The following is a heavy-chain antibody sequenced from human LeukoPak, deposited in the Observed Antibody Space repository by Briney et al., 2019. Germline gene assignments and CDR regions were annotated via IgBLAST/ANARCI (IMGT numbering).Heavy chain of an antibody. V-gene: IGHV1-18*01. Sequence: ASVKVSCKASGYTFTSYGISWVRQAPGQGLEWMGIINPSGGSTSYAQKFQGRVTMTTDTSTSTAYMELRSLRSDDTAVYYCARVDGNTWWGNFDYWGQGTLVTVST. D-gene: IGHD5-24*01. CDR3: ARVDGNTWWGNFDY. CDR1: GYTFTSYG. J-gene: IGHJ4*02. CDR2: INPSGGST.